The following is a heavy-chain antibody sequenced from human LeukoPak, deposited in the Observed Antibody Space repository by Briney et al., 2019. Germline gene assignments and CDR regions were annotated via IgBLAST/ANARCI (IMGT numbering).Heavy chain of an antibody. Sequence: GGSLGLSCATSGFTFGVYAMSWVRQAPGKGLEWVSEISSSGGSTFYADSVKGRFTISRDNAKSTLSLQMHSLRAEDTAVYYCAKGVASCGGDCYSSNWGQGTLVTVSS. D-gene: IGHD2-21*02. CDR2: ISSSGGST. V-gene: IGHV3-23*01. J-gene: IGHJ4*02. CDR3: AKGVASCGGDCYSSN. CDR1: GFTFGVYA.